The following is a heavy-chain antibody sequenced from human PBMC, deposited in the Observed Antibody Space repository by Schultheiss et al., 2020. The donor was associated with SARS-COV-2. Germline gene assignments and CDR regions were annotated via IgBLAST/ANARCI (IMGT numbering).Heavy chain of an antibody. V-gene: IGHV3-23*01. CDR3: AKDIVVVPAAILDL. Sequence: GGSLRLSCAASGFTFSNAWMNWVRQAPGKGLEWVSAISGSGGSTYYADSVKGRFTISRDNSKNTLYLQMNSLRAEDTAVYYCAKDIVVVPAAILDLWGQGTLVTVSS. CDR2: ISGSGGST. D-gene: IGHD2-2*01. CDR1: GFTFSNAW. J-gene: IGHJ4*02.